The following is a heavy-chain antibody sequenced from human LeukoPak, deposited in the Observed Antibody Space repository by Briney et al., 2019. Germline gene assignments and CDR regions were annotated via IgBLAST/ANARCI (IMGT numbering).Heavy chain of an antibody. V-gene: IGHV4-59*12. CDR2: IYYSGST. D-gene: IGHD3-10*01. CDR3: ARVRSGSYDAFDI. Sequence: SETLSLTCTVSGGSISSYYWSWIRQPPGKGLEWIGYIYYSGSTNYNPSLKSRVTISVDKSKNQFSLKLSSVTAADTAAYYCARVRSGSYDAFDIWGQGTMVTVSS. J-gene: IGHJ3*02. CDR1: GGSISSYY.